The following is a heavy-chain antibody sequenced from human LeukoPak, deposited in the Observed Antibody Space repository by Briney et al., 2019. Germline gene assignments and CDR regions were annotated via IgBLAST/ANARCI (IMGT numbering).Heavy chain of an antibody. CDR3: ARDRGAAAYYFDY. CDR1: GFTFSSYA. J-gene: IGHJ4*02. V-gene: IGHV3-30*04. CDR2: ISYDGSNK. D-gene: IGHD6-13*01. Sequence: GRSLRLSCAAAGFTFSSYAMHWVRQAPGKGLEWVAVISYDGSNKYYADSVKGRFTISRDNSKNTLYLQMNSLRAEDTAVYYCARDRGAAAYYFDYWGQGTLVTVCS.